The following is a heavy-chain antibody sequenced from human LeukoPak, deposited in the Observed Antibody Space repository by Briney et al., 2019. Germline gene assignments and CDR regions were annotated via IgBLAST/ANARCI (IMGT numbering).Heavy chain of an antibody. CDR3: ARDWGYCSGGSCYSVGIDY. V-gene: IGHV4-31*03. Sequence: SETLSLTCTVSDGSISSNSYYWGWIRQHPGKGLEWIGYIYYSGSTYYNPSLKSRVTISVDTSKNQFSLKLSSVTAADTAVYYCARDWGYCSGGSCYSVGIDYWGQGTLVTVSS. CDR1: DGSISSNSYY. CDR2: IYYSGST. J-gene: IGHJ4*02. D-gene: IGHD2-15*01.